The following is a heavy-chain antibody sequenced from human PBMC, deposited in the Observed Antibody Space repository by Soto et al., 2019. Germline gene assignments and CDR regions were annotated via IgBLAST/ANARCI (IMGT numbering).Heavy chain of an antibody. J-gene: IGHJ4*02. CDR2: ISYDGSNK. D-gene: IGHD5-18*01. CDR1: GFTFSSYA. Sequence: ESGGGVVQPGRSLRLSCAASGFTFSSYAMHWVRQAPGKGLEWVAVISYDGSNKYYADSVKGRFTISRDNSKNTLYLQMNSLRAEDTAVYYCARDRGYTAMAEAYFDYWGQGTLVTVSS. V-gene: IGHV3-30-3*01. CDR3: ARDRGYTAMAEAYFDY.